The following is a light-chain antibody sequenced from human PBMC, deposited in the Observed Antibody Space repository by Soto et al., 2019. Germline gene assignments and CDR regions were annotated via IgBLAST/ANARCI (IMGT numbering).Light chain of an antibody. CDR3: QQSCSKM. V-gene: IGKV1-39*01. Sequence: DMTMTQSPSTLSASVGDGVTMPCRASRTINSWLAWYQQKPGKAPKVLIYAASMLQSGVPSRFSGSGSGTDFTLTISRLQPDDFATYYCQQSCSKMFGQGTKVDIK. CDR2: AAS. J-gene: IGKJ1*01. CDR1: RTINSW.